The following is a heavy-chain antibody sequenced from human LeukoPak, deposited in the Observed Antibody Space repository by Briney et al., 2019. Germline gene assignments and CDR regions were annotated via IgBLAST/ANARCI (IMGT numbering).Heavy chain of an antibody. CDR2: IDTSSHYI. D-gene: IGHD6-13*01. V-gene: IGHV3-21*01. CDR3: TRDHSSSLDY. J-gene: IGHJ4*02. CDR1: GFSFNSHN. Sequence: GGSLRLSCAASGFSFNSHNMNWVRQAPGKGLEWVSFIDTSSHYIYYADSVKGRFTISRGNAKNTLYLQMNSLRAEDTAVYYCTRDHSSSLDYWGQGTLVTVSS.